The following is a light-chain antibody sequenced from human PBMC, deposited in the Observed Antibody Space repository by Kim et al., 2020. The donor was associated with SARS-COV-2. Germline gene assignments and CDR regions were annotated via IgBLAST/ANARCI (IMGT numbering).Light chain of an antibody. V-gene: IGKV1-39*01. Sequence: DIQMTQSPSSLSASVGDRVTITCRASQSISISLNWYQQKPGKAPKVLISGASTLQSGVPSRSSGSGSGTDFTLTISSLQPEDFATYYCQQSYSTRLTFGGGTKVDIK. J-gene: IGKJ4*01. CDR3: QQSYSTRLT. CDR2: GAS. CDR1: QSISIS.